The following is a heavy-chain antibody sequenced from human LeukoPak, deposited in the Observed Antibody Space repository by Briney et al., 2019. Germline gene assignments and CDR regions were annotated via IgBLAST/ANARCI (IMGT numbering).Heavy chain of an antibody. J-gene: IGHJ4*02. CDR2: IGVAANT. CDR1: GFTFSSYD. V-gene: IGHV3-13*01. CDR3: ARQNTPHGNFDY. Sequence: GGSLRLSCAASGFTFSSYDMHWVRQATGKGLEWVSAIGVAANTFYSSSVRGRFTISRENAKNSLYLLMSSLRAEDTAVYYCARQNTPHGNFDYWGQGTLVTVSS. D-gene: IGHD1-26*01.